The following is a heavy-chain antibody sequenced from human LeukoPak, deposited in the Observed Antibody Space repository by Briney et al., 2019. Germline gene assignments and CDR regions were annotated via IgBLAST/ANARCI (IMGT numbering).Heavy chain of an antibody. J-gene: IGHJ2*01. D-gene: IGHD6-19*01. V-gene: IGHV3-64*04. CDR1: GFTFSSYA. CDR3: AKDRRDIAVAGTSWYFDL. Sequence: GGSLILSCAASGFTFSSYAMHWVRQAPGKGLEYISSISSNGGNTYYADSVKGRFTISRDNSKSTLYLQMNSLRAEDTAVYYCAKDRRDIAVAGTSWYFDLWGRGTLVTVSS. CDR2: ISSNGGNT.